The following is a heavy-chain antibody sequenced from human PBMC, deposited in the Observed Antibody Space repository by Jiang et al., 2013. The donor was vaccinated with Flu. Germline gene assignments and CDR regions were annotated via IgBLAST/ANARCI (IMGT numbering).Heavy chain of an antibody. CDR1: GFTFSSNG. J-gene: IGHJ6*02. V-gene: IGHV3-30*18. D-gene: IGHD1-7*01. CDR3: AKETGTTFDSYYYGLNV. Sequence: VQLVESGGGVVQPGRSLRLSCAASGFTFSSNGMHWVRQAPGKGLEWVAVISYDGSNKYYADSVKGRFTVSRDNSNNTLYLQMNSLRAEDTAVYYCAKETGTTFDSYYYGLNVWGQGTTVTVSS. CDR2: ISYDGSNK.